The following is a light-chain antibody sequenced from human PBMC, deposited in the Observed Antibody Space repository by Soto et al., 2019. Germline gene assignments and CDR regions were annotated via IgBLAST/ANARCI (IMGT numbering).Light chain of an antibody. CDR2: DAS. Sequence: DIQMTQSPSTLSASVGDRVTITCRASQTVNTWLAWYQQKPGKAPKVLIFDASSLKTGVPSRFSGSGSGTEFTLPLSNLQPDDFATYYCQRYASYSSGPFGQGAKLEIK. V-gene: IGKV1-5*01. CDR1: QTVNTW. CDR3: QRYASYSSGP. J-gene: IGKJ1*01.